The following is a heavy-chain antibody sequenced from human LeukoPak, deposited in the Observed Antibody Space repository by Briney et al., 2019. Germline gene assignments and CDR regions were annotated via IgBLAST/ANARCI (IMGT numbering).Heavy chain of an antibody. CDR1: GFTFSSYW. Sequence: PGGSLRLSCAASGFTFSSYWMSWVRQAPGKGLEWVANIEQDGSEKYYVDSVKGRFTISRDNAKNSLYLQMNSLRAEDTAVYYCARAMSAYYDSSGYYNYWGQGTLVTVSS. J-gene: IGHJ4*02. CDR3: ARAMSAYYDSSGYYNY. CDR2: IEQDGSEK. D-gene: IGHD3-22*01. V-gene: IGHV3-7*01.